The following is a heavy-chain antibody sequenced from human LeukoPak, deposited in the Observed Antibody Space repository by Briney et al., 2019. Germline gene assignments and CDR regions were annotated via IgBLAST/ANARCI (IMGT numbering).Heavy chain of an antibody. J-gene: IGHJ5*02. D-gene: IGHD4-17*01. Sequence: SVKVSCKASGGTFSSYAISWVRQAPGQGLEWMGGIIPIFGTANYAQKFQGRVTITADESTSTAYMELSSLRSEDTAVYYCARGTTTPHWFDPWGQGTLVTVSS. V-gene: IGHV1-69*13. CDR3: ARGTTTPHWFDP. CDR1: GGTFSSYA. CDR2: IIPIFGTA.